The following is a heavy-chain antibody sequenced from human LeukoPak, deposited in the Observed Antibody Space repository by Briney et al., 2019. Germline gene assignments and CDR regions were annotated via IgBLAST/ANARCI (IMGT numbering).Heavy chain of an antibody. J-gene: IGHJ6*02. CDR2: IYTSGST. CDR3: ASSTGYSSGWTPMDYYGMDV. CDR1: GGSISSYY. D-gene: IGHD6-19*01. V-gene: IGHV4-4*07. Sequence: SETLSLTCTVSGGSISSYYWSWIRQPAGKGLEWIGRIYTSGSTNYNPSLKSRVTMSVDTSKNQFSLKLSSVTAADTAVYYCASSTGYSSGWTPMDYYGMDVWGQGTTVTASS.